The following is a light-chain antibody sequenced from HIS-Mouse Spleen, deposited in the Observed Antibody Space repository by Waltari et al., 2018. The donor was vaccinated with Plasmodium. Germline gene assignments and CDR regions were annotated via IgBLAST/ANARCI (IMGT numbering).Light chain of an antibody. J-gene: IGKJ4*01. Sequence: EIVLTQSPATLSLSPGERATLSCRASQSVSSYLAWYQQKPGPAPRLLIYDASNRATGIPARVSGSGSGTDFTLTISSLEPEDFAVYYCQQRSNWPPLTFGGGTKVEIK. V-gene: IGKV3-11*01. CDR3: QQRSNWPPLT. CDR2: DAS. CDR1: QSVSSY.